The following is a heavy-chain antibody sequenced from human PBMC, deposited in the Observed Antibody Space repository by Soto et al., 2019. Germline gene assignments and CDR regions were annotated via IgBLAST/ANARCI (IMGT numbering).Heavy chain of an antibody. Sequence: PGGSLRLSCAASGFTFSSYAMHWVRQAPGKGLEWVAVISYDGSNKKHADTVKGRFTISRDSSKNTLYLQMNSLRAEDTALYYCAKGRGYCSSTSCYVGSDYWGQGTLVTVSS. CDR1: GFTFSSYA. V-gene: IGHV3-30-3*01. CDR2: ISYDGSNK. J-gene: IGHJ4*02. D-gene: IGHD2-2*01. CDR3: AKGRGYCSSTSCYVGSDY.